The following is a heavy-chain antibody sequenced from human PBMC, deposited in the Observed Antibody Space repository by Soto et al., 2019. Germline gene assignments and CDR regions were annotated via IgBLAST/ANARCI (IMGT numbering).Heavy chain of an antibody. CDR3: ARGVGVDY. V-gene: IGHV4-34*01. J-gene: IGHJ4*01. CDR2: INHSGST. Sequence: SETLSLTCAVYGGSFSGYYWSWIRQPPGKGLEWIGEINHSGSTNYNPSLKSRVTISVDTSKNQFSLKLSSVTAADTAVYYCARGVGVDYWGHGTLVTSSS. CDR1: GGSFSGYY. D-gene: IGHD1-26*01.